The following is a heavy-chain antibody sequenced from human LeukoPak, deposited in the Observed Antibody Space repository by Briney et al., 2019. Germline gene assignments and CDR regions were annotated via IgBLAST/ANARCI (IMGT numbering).Heavy chain of an antibody. Sequence: PGGSLRLSCAASGFTFSSYGMHWVRQAPGKGLEWVAVIWYDGSNKYYADSVKGRFTISRDNSKNTLYLHMNSLRAEDSAVYYCARLPVPAGVAHSDYWGQGALVSVSS. CDR2: IWYDGSNK. J-gene: IGHJ4*02. D-gene: IGHD2-2*01. V-gene: IGHV3-33*01. CDR1: GFTFSSYG. CDR3: ARLPVPAGVAHSDY.